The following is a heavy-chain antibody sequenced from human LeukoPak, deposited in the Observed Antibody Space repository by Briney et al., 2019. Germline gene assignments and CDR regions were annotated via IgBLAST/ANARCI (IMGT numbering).Heavy chain of an antibody. CDR3: ARPTSGYSYGYNY. V-gene: IGHV5-51*01. Sequence: GESLKISCKVSGYSFTTYWIGWVRQMPGKGLEWMGIIYPGDSDTRYSPSFQGQVTISADKSISTAYLQWSSLKASDTAMYYCARPTSGYSYGYNYWGQGTLVTVSS. CDR2: IYPGDSDT. D-gene: IGHD5-18*01. J-gene: IGHJ4*02. CDR1: GYSFTTYW.